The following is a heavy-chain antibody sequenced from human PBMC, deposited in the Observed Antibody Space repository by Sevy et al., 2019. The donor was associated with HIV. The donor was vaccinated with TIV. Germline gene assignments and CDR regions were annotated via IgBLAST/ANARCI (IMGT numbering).Heavy chain of an antibody. Sequence: GGSLRLSCAASGLIFSNYAMHWVRQAPGKGLEWVAVISYDGINKYYADSVKGRFTISRDNSKNTLYVQMNSLRAEDTAVYYCARDSNSGYYYYYAMDVWGQGTTVTVSS. V-gene: IGHV3-30-3*01. J-gene: IGHJ6*02. D-gene: IGHD1-26*01. CDR3: ARDSNSGYYYYYAMDV. CDR2: ISYDGINK. CDR1: GLIFSNYA.